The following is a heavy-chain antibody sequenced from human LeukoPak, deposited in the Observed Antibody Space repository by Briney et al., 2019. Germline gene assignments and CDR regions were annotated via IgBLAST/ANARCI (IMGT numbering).Heavy chain of an antibody. J-gene: IGHJ5*02. CDR3: ASLSSSWPTA. Sequence: GGSLRLSCAASGFTFSSYSVNWVRQAPGRGLECVSSISSSSSYIYYADSVKGRFTISRDNAKNSLYLQMNSLRAEDTAVSYCASLSSSWPTAWGQGTLVTVSS. D-gene: IGHD6-13*01. V-gene: IGHV3-21*01. CDR2: ISSSSSYI. CDR1: GFTFSSYS.